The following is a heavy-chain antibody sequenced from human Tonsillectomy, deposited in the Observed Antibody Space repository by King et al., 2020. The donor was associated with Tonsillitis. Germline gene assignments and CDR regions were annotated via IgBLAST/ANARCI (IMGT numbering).Heavy chain of an antibody. J-gene: IGHJ3*02. CDR2: MYPGDSET. V-gene: IGHV5-51*01. D-gene: IGHD1-26*01. Sequence: VQLVESGAEVKKPGESLKISCKGSGYSFTTYWIGWVRQMPGKGLEWMGIMYPGDSETRYSPSFQGQVTISADKSISTAYLQCSSLKASDTAMYYCARPDSGSYYRLDAFDIWGQGTMVTVSS. CDR1: GYSFTTYW. CDR3: ARPDSGSYYRLDAFDI.